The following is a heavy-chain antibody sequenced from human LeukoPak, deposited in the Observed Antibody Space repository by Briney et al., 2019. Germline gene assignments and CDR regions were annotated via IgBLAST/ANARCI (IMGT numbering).Heavy chain of an antibody. V-gene: IGHV3-53*01. CDR3: ARRQDDSPLGY. Sequence: GGSRRLSCAASGFSVSTNYMSWVRQAPGKGLEWVSVIYSSGSTDYADSVKGRFTISRDTSENTVYLQMNSLRADDTAVYYCARRQDDSPLGYWGQGTLVTVSS. CDR1: GFSVSTNY. D-gene: IGHD3-9*01. CDR2: IYSSGST. J-gene: IGHJ4*02.